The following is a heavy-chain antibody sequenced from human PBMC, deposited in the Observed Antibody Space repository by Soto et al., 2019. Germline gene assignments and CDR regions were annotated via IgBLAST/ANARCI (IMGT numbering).Heavy chain of an antibody. Sequence: QVQLQQWGAGLLKPSETLSLTCAVYGGSFSGYYWSWIRQPPGKGLEWIGEINHSGSTNYNPSLKSRVTISVDTSKNQFSLTLSSVTAADTAVYYCARGPGYCSGGSCYSRKYFQHWGQGTLVTVSS. J-gene: IGHJ1*01. V-gene: IGHV4-34*01. CDR3: ARGPGYCSGGSCYSRKYFQH. CDR2: INHSGST. CDR1: GGSFSGYY. D-gene: IGHD2-15*01.